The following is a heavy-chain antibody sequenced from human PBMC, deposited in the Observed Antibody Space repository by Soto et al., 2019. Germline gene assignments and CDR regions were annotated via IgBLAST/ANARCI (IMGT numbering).Heavy chain of an antibody. CDR3: ARGGYCSGGSCYSNWFDH. J-gene: IGHJ5*02. CDR1: GGSFSGYY. Sequence: SETLSLTCAVYGGSFSGYYWSWIRQPPGKGLEWIGEINHSGSTNYNPSLKSRVTISVDTSKNQFSLKLSSVTAADTAVYYCARGGYCSGGSCYSNWFDHWGQGTLVTVS. V-gene: IGHV4-34*01. D-gene: IGHD2-15*01. CDR2: INHSGST.